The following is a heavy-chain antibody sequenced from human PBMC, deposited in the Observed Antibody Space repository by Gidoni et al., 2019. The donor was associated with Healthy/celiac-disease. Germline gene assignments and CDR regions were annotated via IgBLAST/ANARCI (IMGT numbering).Heavy chain of an antibody. CDR2: ISSSSSYI. D-gene: IGHD4-17*01. Sequence: EVQLVESGGGLVKPGGSLRLSCAASGFTFSSYSMNWVRHAPGQGLEWVSSISSSSSYIYYADSVKGRFTISRDNSKNSLYLQMNSLRAEDTAVYYCARGGGYYGDSGNYFDYWGQGTLVTVSS. J-gene: IGHJ4*02. V-gene: IGHV3-21*01. CDR3: ARGGGYYGDSGNYFDY. CDR1: GFTFSSYS.